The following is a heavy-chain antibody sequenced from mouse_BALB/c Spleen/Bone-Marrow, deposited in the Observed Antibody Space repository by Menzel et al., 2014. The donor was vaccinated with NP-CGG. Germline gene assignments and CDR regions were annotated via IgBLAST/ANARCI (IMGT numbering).Heavy chain of an antibody. V-gene: IGHV1-7*01. CDR1: DYTFTSYW. CDR2: IDPRTANT. D-gene: IGHD4-1*01. CDR3: ARYWDAY. Sequence: QVQLQQSGAELAKPGASVKMSCKVSDYTFTSYWIHWVKQRLGQGLEWIGYIDPRTANTEYSQKFKDKATLTADKSSSTAYMQLSSLTSEDSAVYYCARYWDAYWGQGTLVTVSA. J-gene: IGHJ3*01.